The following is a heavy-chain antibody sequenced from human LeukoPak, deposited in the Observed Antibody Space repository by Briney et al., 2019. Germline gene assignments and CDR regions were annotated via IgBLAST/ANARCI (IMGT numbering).Heavy chain of an antibody. D-gene: IGHD5/OR15-5a*01. CDR1: GGSISSFF. J-gene: IGHJ4*02. CDR3: ARGIGFYDYDY. CDR2: IYFTGST. Sequence: PSETLSLTCTVSGGSISSFFWSWIRQSPEKGLEWIGYIYFTGSTNYSPSLKSRVTISVDTSKIQFSLRLSAVTAADTAIYYCARGIGFYDYDYWGQGSLVTVSS. V-gene: IGHV4-59*01.